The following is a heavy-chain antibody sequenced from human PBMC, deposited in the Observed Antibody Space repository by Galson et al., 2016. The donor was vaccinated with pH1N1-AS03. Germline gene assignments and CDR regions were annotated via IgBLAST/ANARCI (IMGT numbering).Heavy chain of an antibody. V-gene: IGHV3-53*01. CDR3: VRNDYENVDLQGFYFDY. CDR1: GLTVSNNY. Sequence: SLRLSCAASGLTVSNNYMSWVRQPPGEGLEWVSTIYNAGSTYYADSVKGRFTISRDNSKNTLYLQMNSLRAEDTAFYYCVRNDYENVDLQGFYFDYWGQGTLVTVSS. J-gene: IGHJ4*02. CDR2: IYNAGST. D-gene: IGHD4/OR15-4a*01.